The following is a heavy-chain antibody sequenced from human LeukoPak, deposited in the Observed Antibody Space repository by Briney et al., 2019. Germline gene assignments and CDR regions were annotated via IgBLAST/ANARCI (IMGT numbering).Heavy chain of an antibody. CDR1: GFTFSSYW. J-gene: IGHJ4*02. CDR3: ARTAFRTAPYFDS. Sequence: PGGSLRLSCAASGFTFSSYWMNWVRQAPGKGLEWVANIKQDGSEKYYVDSVKGRFTVSRDNAKNSLYLQMNTLRADDTAVYYCARTAFRTAPYFDSWGQGTLVTVSS. D-gene: IGHD1-1*01. V-gene: IGHV3-7*05. CDR2: IKQDGSEK.